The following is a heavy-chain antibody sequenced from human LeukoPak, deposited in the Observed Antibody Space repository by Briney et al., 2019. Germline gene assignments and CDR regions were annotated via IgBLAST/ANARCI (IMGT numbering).Heavy chain of an antibody. CDR3: AKDVPFQGGDLREDYFDY. V-gene: IGHV3-30*18. J-gene: IGHJ4*02. Sequence: PGGSLRLSCAASGLTFSSYGMHWVRQAPGKGLEWVAVISYDGSNKYYADSVKGRFTISRDNSKNTLYLQMNSLRAEDTAVYYCAKDVPFQGGDLREDYFDYWGQGTLVTVSS. D-gene: IGHD2-21*01. CDR1: GLTFSSYG. CDR2: ISYDGSNK.